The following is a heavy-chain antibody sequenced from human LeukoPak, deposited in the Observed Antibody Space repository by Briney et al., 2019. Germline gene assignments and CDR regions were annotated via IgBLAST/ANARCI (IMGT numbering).Heavy chain of an antibody. CDR1: GFTFSSYG. D-gene: IGHD3-10*01. V-gene: IGHV3-23*01. CDR2: ISGSGGST. J-gene: IGHJ4*02. CDR3: AKDVSMVRGVIIDY. Sequence: PGGSLRLSCSASGFTFSSYGMSWVRQAPGKGLEWVSAISGSGGSTYYADSVKGRFTISRDNSKNTLYLQMNSLRAEDTAVYYCAKDVSMVRGVIIDYWGQGTLVTVSS.